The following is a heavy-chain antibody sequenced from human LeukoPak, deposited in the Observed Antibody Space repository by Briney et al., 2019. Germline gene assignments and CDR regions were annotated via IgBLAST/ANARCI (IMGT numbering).Heavy chain of an antibody. Sequence: GGSLRLSCAASGFTFSSYWMHWVRQAPGKGLVWVSRINSDGSSTSYADSVKGRFTISRDNAKNTLYLQMNSLRAEDTAVYYCAKDAQVARTADYFDYWGQGTLVTVSS. CDR2: INSDGSST. CDR1: GFTFSSYW. J-gene: IGHJ4*02. D-gene: IGHD6-25*01. V-gene: IGHV3-74*01. CDR3: AKDAQVARTADYFDY.